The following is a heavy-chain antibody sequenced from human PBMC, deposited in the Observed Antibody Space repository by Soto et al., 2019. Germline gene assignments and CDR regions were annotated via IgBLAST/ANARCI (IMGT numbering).Heavy chain of an antibody. CDR1: GFTFSSYG. J-gene: IGHJ6*02. Sequence: GGSLRLSCAASGFTFSSYGMHWVRQAPGKGLEWVAVISYDGSNKYYADSVKGRFTISRDNSKNTLYLQMNSLRAEDTAVYYCAKEAGTYFFYYYYGMDVWGQGTTVTVSS. CDR3: AKEAGTYFFYYYYGMDV. V-gene: IGHV3-30*18. D-gene: IGHD6-19*01. CDR2: ISYDGSNK.